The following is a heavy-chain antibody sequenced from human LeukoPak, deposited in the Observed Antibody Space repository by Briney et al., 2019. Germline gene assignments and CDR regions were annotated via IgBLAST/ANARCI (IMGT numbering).Heavy chain of an antibody. D-gene: IGHD5-24*01. CDR2: VTRDGSFT. CDR1: GFTFRSYW. J-gene: IGHJ4*02. V-gene: IGHV3-74*01. Sequence: GGSLRLSCAASGFTFRSYWMHWVRQAPGKGLEWVSRVTRDGSFTNYADSVKGRFTISRDNAKNTLYLQMSSLRAEDTAVYFCVRDGDDFNFDYWGQGSLVTVSS. CDR3: VRDGDDFNFDY.